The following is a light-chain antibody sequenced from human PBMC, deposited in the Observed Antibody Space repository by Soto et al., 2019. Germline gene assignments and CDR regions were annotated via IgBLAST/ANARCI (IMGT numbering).Light chain of an antibody. Sequence: EIVMTQSPATLSVSPGERATLSFRVSQSVSSNLAWYQQKPGQAPRLLIYGASTRATGISARFSGSGSGTEFTLTISSLQSEDFAVYYCQQYNNWPPITFGQGTRLEIK. J-gene: IGKJ5*01. CDR2: GAS. CDR1: QSVSSN. CDR3: QQYNNWPPIT. V-gene: IGKV3-15*01.